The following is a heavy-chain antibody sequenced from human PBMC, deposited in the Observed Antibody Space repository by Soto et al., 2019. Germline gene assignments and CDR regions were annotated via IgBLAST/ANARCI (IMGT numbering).Heavy chain of an antibody. V-gene: IGHV3-30*18. CDR3: AKDLGGFGYSYGRSY. CDR2: ISYDGSNK. D-gene: IGHD5-18*01. CDR1: GFTFSSYG. J-gene: IGHJ4*02. Sequence: GGSLRLSCAASGFTFSSYGMHWVRQAPGKGLEWVAVISYDGSNKYYADSVKGRFTISRDNSKNTLYLQMNSLRAEDTAVYYCAKDLGGFGYSYGRSYWGQGTLVTVSS.